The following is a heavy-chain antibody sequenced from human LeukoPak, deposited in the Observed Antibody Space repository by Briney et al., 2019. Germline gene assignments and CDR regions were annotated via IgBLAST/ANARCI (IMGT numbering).Heavy chain of an antibody. CDR3: ARAPGAMVPDY. V-gene: IGHV4-59*01. CDR2: IYYSGST. D-gene: IGHD4/OR15-4a*01. Sequence: SETLSLTCTVSGGSISSYYWSWIRQPPGEGLEWIGYIYYSGSTNYNPSLKSRVTISVDTSKNQFSLKLSSVTAADTAVYYCARAPGAMVPDYWGQGTLVTVSS. J-gene: IGHJ4*02. CDR1: GGSISSYY.